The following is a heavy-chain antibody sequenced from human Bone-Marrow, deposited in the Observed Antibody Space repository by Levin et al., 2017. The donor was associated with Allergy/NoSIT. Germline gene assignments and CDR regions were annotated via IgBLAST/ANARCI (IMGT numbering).Heavy chain of an antibody. CDR1: GFTFSDYD. CDR2: ISSGATI. Sequence: SCAASGFTFSDYDMNWIRQAPGKGLEWVSYISSGATIYYADSVKGRFTISRDNAKNALYLKMNSLRAEDTAVYYCAKDLLDFYGMDVWGQGTTVTVSS. CDR3: AKDLLDFYGMDV. V-gene: IGHV3-11*01. J-gene: IGHJ6*02.